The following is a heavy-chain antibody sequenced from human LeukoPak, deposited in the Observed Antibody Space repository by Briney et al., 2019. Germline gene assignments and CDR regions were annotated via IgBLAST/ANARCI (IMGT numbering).Heavy chain of an antibody. J-gene: IGHJ4*02. V-gene: IGHV1-8*01. CDR1: GYTFTSYD. Sequence: ASVKVSCKASGYTFTSYDINWVRQATGQGLEWMGWMNPNMGWMNPNSVNTPYAQKFQGRVTMTRNTSISTAYMELSSLRSEDTAVYYCARAQDGGLDYWGQGTLVTVSS. CDR3: ARAQDGGLDY. CDR2: MNPNSVNT.